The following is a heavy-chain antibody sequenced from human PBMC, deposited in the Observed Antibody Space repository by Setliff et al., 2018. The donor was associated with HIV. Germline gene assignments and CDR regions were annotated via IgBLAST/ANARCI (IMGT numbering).Heavy chain of an antibody. CDR1: GYSFTNYA. Sequence: ASVKVSCKASGYSFTNYAINWLRQAPGRGLEWMGWIHTEQGFPMYAQGFTGRFAFSLDPSVSTAYLQINSLNPDDGAVYYCAVDRHAFDIWGQGTVVTVSS. V-gene: IGHV7-4-1*02. D-gene: IGHD5-12*01. CDR2: IHTEQGFP. CDR3: AVDRHAFDI. J-gene: IGHJ3*02.